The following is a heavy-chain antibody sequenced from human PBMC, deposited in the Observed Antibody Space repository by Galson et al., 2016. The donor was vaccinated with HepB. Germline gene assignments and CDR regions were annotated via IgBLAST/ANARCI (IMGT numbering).Heavy chain of an antibody. V-gene: IGHV1-46*01. D-gene: IGHD3-10*01. CDR2: IDPSGGST. Sequence: SVKVSCKASGYSFTDYYMHWVRQAPGQGLEWMGIIDPSGGSTNYAQKFQGRVTMTRDPSTSTVYMEVSSLRYEDKAMYYCARIKGTLIFDFWGQGTLVTVSS. CDR1: GYSFTDYY. CDR3: ARIKGTLIFDF. J-gene: IGHJ4*02.